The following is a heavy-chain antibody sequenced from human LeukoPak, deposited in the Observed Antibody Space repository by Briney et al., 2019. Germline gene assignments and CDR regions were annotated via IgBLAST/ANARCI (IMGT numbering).Heavy chain of an antibody. V-gene: IGHV4-30-2*01. Sequence: SETLSLTCTVSGGSISSGGYYWSWIRQPPGKGLEWIGYIYHSGSTYYNPSLKSRVTISVDRSKNQFSLNLSSVTAADTAVYYCAKADASGRQYGMDVWGQGTTVTVSS. J-gene: IGHJ6*02. CDR1: GGSISSGGYY. D-gene: IGHD3-10*01. CDR3: AKADASGRQYGMDV. CDR2: IYHSGST.